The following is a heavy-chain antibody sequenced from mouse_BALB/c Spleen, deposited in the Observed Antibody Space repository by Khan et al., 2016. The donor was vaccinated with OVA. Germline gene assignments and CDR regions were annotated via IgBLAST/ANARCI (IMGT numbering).Heavy chain of an antibody. J-gene: IGHJ2*01. V-gene: IGHV5-17*02. D-gene: IGHD1-1*01. Sequence: EVQLVESGGGLVQPGGSRKLSCAASGFTFNSYGMHWVRQAPEKGLEWVAYTSGDSNTIYYADTVQGRFTISRDNPKNTLFLQMTSLMSEDTAMYYCATSYFYGYYFDYWGPGTTLTVS. CDR1: GFTFNSYG. CDR3: ATSYFYGYYFDY. CDR2: TSGDSNTI.